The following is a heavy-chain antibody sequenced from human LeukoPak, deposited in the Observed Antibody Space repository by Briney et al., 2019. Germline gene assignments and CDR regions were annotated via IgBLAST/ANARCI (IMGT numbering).Heavy chain of an antibody. J-gene: IGHJ4*02. V-gene: IGHV3-15*01. CDR3: STGNYGVVTALNY. Sequence: PGGSLRLSCAVSGLTSTDAWMSWVRQAPGKGLEWVARIKRETDGGTRDYAAPVKGRFTISRDEGKNTLHLQMSSLKTEDTGVYFCSTGNYGVVTALNYWGQGTLVTVSA. D-gene: IGHD3-3*01. CDR2: IKRETDGGTR. CDR1: GLTSTDAW.